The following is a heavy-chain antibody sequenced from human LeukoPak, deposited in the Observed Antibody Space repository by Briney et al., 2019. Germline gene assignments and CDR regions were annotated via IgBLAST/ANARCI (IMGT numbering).Heavy chain of an antibody. CDR2: IYHSGST. J-gene: IGHJ4*02. CDR1: GGSISSYY. V-gene: IGHV4-59*04. CDR3: ARGVTVTTFDY. D-gene: IGHD4-17*01. Sequence: PSETLSLTCTVSGGSISSYYWSWIRHPPGRGLEWIAFIYHSGSTYYNPSLKSRVTIAVDTSKNQFSLKLSSVTAADTAVYYCARGVTVTTFDYWGQGTLVTVSS.